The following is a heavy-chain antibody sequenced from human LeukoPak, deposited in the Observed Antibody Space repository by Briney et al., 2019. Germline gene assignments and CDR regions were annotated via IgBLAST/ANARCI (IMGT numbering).Heavy chain of an antibody. Sequence: PGRSLRLSCAASGFTFSSYAMRWVRQAPGKGLEWVAVISYDGSNKYYADSVKGRFTISRDNSKNTLYLQMNSLRAEDTAVYYRARDGPDTAMATLDYWGQGTLVTVSS. CDR1: GFTFSSYA. D-gene: IGHD5-18*01. CDR3: ARDGPDTAMATLDY. V-gene: IGHV3-30-3*01. CDR2: ISYDGSNK. J-gene: IGHJ4*02.